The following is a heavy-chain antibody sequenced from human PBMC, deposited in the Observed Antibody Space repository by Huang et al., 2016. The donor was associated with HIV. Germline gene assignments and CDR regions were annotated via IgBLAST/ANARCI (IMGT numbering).Heavy chain of an antibody. D-gene: IGHD3-22*01. CDR1: GFTFMSYW. CDR2: INSDGSTT. J-gene: IGHJ2*01. V-gene: IGHV3-74*01. CDR3: ARPPGDGSGFGYFDI. Sequence: EVQLLESGGGLVPPGGSLRLSCAASGFTFMSYWMHWVRRAPGKGLVGVARINSDGSTTNYADSVKGRFSISRDNAKNTAYLQMNSLRAEDTAVYYCARPPGDGSGFGYFDIWGRGTLVTVSS.